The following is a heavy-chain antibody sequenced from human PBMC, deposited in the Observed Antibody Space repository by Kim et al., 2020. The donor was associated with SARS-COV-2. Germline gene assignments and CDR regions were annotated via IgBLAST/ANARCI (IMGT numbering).Heavy chain of an antibody. J-gene: IGHJ4*02. CDR3: ANFES. V-gene: IGHV3-33*06. Sequence: GSNENYAASGKGRFTNSRDNSKNVLFWQMNSLRAEDTAVYYCANFESWGQGTLVTVSS. CDR2: GSNE.